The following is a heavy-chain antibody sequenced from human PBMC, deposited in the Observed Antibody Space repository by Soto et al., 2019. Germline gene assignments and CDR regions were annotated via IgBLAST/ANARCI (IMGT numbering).Heavy chain of an antibody. Sequence: PGGSLRLSCAASGFTFSSYAMSWVRQAPGKGLEWVSAISGSGGSTYYADSVKGRFTISRDNSKNTLYLQMNSLRAEDTAVYYCAKSSAYYDSSGNYYYYYGMDVWGQGTTVTVSS. CDR3: AKSSAYYDSSGNYYYYYGMDV. V-gene: IGHV3-23*01. CDR2: ISGSGGST. J-gene: IGHJ6*02. D-gene: IGHD3-22*01. CDR1: GFTFSSYA.